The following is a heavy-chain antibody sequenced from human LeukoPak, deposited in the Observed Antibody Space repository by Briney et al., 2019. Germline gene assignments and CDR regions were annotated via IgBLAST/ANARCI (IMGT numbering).Heavy chain of an antibody. V-gene: IGHV4-59*08. CDR2: IYYSGST. CDR1: GGSISSYY. J-gene: IGHJ4*02. Sequence: PSETLSLTCTVSGGSISSYYWSWIRQPPGKGLEWIGYIYYSGSTNYNPSLKSRVTISIDTSKNQFSLKLSSVTAADTAVYYCASVGYDPDYWGQGTLVTVSS. CDR3: ASVGYDPDY. D-gene: IGHD5-12*01.